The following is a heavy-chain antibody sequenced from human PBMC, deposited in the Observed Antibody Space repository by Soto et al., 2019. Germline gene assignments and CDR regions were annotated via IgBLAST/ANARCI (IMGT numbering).Heavy chain of an antibody. D-gene: IGHD2-15*01. Sequence: SETLSLTCTVAGGSISSYYWSWIRQPPGKGLEWIGYIYYSGSTNYNPSLKSRVTISVDTSKNQFSLKLSSVTAADTAVYYCAGGPPPTREVVVGYWGQGTLVTVSS. V-gene: IGHV4-59*01. CDR1: GGSISSYY. CDR3: AGGPPPTREVVVGY. J-gene: IGHJ4*02. CDR2: IYYSGST.